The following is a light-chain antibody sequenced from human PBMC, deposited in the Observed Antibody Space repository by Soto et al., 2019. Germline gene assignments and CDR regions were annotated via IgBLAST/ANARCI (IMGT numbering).Light chain of an antibody. Sequence: EIVLTQSPGTLSLSPGERATLSSRDSQGVSSSYLAWYQQKPGQPPRLLIYGASSRATGIPDRFSGSGSGTDFTLTITRLEPEDFAVYYCQHYRTSFGGGTKVEIK. CDR3: QHYRTS. CDR1: QGVSSSY. CDR2: GAS. J-gene: IGKJ4*01. V-gene: IGKV3-20*01.